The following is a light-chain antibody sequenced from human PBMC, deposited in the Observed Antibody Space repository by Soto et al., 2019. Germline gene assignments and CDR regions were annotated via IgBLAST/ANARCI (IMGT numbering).Light chain of an antibody. V-gene: IGKV3-11*01. CDR3: QQRSNWPRFT. J-gene: IGKJ3*01. Sequence: EMVLTQSPATLSLSPGERATLSCRASQSVSSYLAWYQQKPGQAPRLLIYDASNRATGIPARFSGSGSGTDFTLTISSLEPEDFAVYDCQQRSNWPRFTVGPGTKVDIK. CDR1: QSVSSY. CDR2: DAS.